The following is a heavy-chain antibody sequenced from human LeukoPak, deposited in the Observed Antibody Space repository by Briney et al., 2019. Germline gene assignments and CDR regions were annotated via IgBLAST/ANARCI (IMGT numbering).Heavy chain of an antibody. D-gene: IGHD6-19*01. J-gene: IGHJ4*02. CDR1: GFTFSSYA. Sequence: SGGSLRLSCAASGFTFSSYAMSWVRQAPGKGLEWVSAISGSGGSTYYADSVKGRFTISRDNAKNSLYLQMNSLRVEDTAVYYCATSQSSVAGIVGDWGQGTLVTVSS. V-gene: IGHV3-23*01. CDR3: ATSQSSVAGIVGD. CDR2: ISGSGGST.